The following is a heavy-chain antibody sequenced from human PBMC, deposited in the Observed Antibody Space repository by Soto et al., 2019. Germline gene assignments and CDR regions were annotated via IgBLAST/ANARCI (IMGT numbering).Heavy chain of an antibody. CDR2: IYSGGYT. Sequence: EVQLVESGGGLIQPGGSLRLSCAVSGFTVSNNYMSWVRQAPGKGLEGVSVIYSGGYTAYGDSVKGRFTISRDNSKNTQNLQKKSRGADHRAVYYGAAHPGGGGYWGQGTLVTVSS. D-gene: IGHD3-10*01. J-gene: IGHJ4*02. V-gene: IGHV3-53*01. CDR3: AAHPGGGGY. CDR1: GFTVSNNY.